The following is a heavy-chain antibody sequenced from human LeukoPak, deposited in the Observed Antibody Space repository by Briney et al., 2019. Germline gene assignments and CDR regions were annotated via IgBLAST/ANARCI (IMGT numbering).Heavy chain of an antibody. V-gene: IGHV4-34*01. D-gene: IGHD5-12*01. J-gene: IGHJ4*02. CDR1: GGSFSGYY. CDR3: ARGSRDIIRGSSHCPFDY. Sequence: SETLSLTCAVYGGSFSGYYWSWIRQPPGKGLEWIGEINHSGSTNYNPSLKSRVTISVDTSKNQFSLKLSSVTAADTAVYYCARGSRDIIRGSSHCPFDYWGRGTLVTVSS. CDR2: INHSGST.